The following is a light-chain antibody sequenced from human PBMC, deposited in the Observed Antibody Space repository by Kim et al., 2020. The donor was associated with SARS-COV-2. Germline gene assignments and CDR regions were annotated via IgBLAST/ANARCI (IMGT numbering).Light chain of an antibody. Sequence: GQSTTISCTGTSSDVGGYNYVSWYQQHPGKAPKLMIYDVSNRPSGVSSRFSGSKSGNTASLTISGLQAEDEADYYCSSYTSSSTYVFGTGTKVTVL. V-gene: IGLV2-14*03. CDR2: DVS. CDR1: SSDVGGYNY. J-gene: IGLJ1*01. CDR3: SSYTSSSTYV.